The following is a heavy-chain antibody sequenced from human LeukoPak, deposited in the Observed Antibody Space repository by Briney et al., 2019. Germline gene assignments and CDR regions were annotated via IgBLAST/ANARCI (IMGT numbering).Heavy chain of an antibody. CDR3: ARFYYDSSGYNRGFDY. Sequence: GASVKVSCKGSGGTFSSYAISWVRQAPGQGLEWMGWMNPNSGNTGYAQKFQGRVTMTRNTSISTAYMELSSLRSEDTAVYYCARFYYDSSGYNRGFDYWGQGTLVTVSS. D-gene: IGHD3-22*01. J-gene: IGHJ4*02. V-gene: IGHV1-8*02. CDR2: MNPNSGNT. CDR1: GGTFSSYA.